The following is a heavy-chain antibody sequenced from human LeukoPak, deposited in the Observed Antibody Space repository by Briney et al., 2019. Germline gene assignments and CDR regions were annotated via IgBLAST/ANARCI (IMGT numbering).Heavy chain of an antibody. CDR3: ARVPRYCSSTSCHDY. D-gene: IGHD2-2*01. CDR2: ISYDGSNK. V-gene: IGHV3-30*04. J-gene: IGHJ4*02. CDR1: GFTFSSYA. Sequence: PGGSLRLSCAASGFTFSSYAMHWVRQAPGKGLEWVAVISYDGSNKYYADSVKGRFTISRDNSKNTLYLQMNSLRAEDTAVYYCARVPRYCSSTSCHDYWGQGTLVTVSP.